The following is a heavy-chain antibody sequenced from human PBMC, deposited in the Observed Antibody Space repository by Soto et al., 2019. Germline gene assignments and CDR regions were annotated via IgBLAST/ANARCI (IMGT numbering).Heavy chain of an antibody. D-gene: IGHD3-3*01. CDR3: ASAGRDYDFWSGYYTDPNCYHYYGMSV. CDR2: ISSSSSYI. J-gene: IGHJ6*02. CDR1: GFTFSSYS. Sequence: GGSLRLSCAASGFTFSSYSMNWVRQAPGKGLEWVSSISSSSSYIYYADSVKGRFTLSRDNSKNTLYLQMNSLRAEDTAVYYCASAGRDYDFWSGYYTDPNCYHYYGMSVGARGTTVPVSS. V-gene: IGHV3-21*04.